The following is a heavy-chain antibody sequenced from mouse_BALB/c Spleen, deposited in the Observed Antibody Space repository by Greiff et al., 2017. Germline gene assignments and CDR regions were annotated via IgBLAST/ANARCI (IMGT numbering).Heavy chain of an antibody. J-gene: IGHJ4*01. D-gene: IGHD2-14*01. CDR1: GYSFTGYY. Sequence: LVKTGASVKISCKASGYSFTGYYMHWVKQSHGKSLEWIGYISCYNGATSYNQKFKGKATFTVDTSSSTAYMELSSLTNEDSAVYYCTRGYEDAMDYWGQGTSVTVSS. CDR2: ISCYNGAT. V-gene: IGHV1S34*01. CDR3: TRGYEDAMDY.